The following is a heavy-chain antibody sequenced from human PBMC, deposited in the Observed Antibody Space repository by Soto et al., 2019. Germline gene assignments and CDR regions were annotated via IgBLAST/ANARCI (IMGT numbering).Heavy chain of an antibody. CDR2: ITSSSDTI. D-gene: IGHD5-18*01. J-gene: IGHJ4*02. Sequence: GGSLRLSCAASGFTFSSFHMNWVRQAPGRGLEWVAYITSSSDTIYYSDSVKGRFTISRDNGKNSLFLQMNSLRDEDTAVYYCARDAGYSYGPFDYWGQGTLVTVSS. V-gene: IGHV3-48*02. CDR3: ARDAGYSYGPFDY. CDR1: GFTFSSFH.